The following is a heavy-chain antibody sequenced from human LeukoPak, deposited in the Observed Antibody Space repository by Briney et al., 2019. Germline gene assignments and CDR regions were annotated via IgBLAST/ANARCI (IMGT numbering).Heavy chain of an antibody. CDR1: GFTFSHSA. CDR2: IGTGGSLI. J-gene: IGHJ4*02. CDR3: ARDFWNAHN. Sequence: GGSLRLSCAASGFTFSHSAMNWVRQGPDKGLEWVAYIGTGGSLIVYADSVRGRFTISRDDAQNSAYSQMNNLRAEDTAIYYCARDFWNAHNWGQGTLVTVSA. D-gene: IGHD3-3*01. V-gene: IGHV3-48*01.